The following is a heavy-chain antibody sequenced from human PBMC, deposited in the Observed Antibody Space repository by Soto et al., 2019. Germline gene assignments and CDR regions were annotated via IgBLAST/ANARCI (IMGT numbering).Heavy chain of an antibody. CDR1: GFTFSSYD. D-gene: IGHD4-17*01. V-gene: IGHV3-13*01. Sequence: EVQLVESGGGLVQPGGSLRLSCAASGFTFSSYDMHWVRQATGKGLDWVSAIGTAGDTYYPGSVKGRFTISRENAKNSLYLQMNSLRAGDTAVYYCARESDYGDYDYWGQGTLVTVSS. CDR2: IGTAGDT. CDR3: ARESDYGDYDY. J-gene: IGHJ4*02.